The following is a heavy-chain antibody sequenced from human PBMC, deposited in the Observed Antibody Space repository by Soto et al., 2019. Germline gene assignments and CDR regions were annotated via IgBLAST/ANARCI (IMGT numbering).Heavy chain of an antibody. Sequence: QVQLVQSGAEVKKPGASVKVSCKASGYTFTGYYMHWVRQAPGQGLEWMGWINPNSGGTNYAQKFQGRVTMNRETSSSTAYMELSRLRSYDTAVYYCAIDSGSFNDAFDIWGQGTMVTVSS. D-gene: IGHD1-26*01. V-gene: IGHV1-2*02. CDR2: INPNSGGT. CDR3: AIDSGSFNDAFDI. J-gene: IGHJ3*02. CDR1: GYTFTGYY.